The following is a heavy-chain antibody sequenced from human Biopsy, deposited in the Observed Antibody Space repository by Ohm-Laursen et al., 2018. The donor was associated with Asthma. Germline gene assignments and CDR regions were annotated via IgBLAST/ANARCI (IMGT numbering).Heavy chain of an antibody. J-gene: IGHJ4*02. CDR3: ASQSSGPDFWSGYYYFDY. Sequence: SLRLSCTASGFTFSSYGMHWVRQAPGKGLEREAVISYDGSNKYYADSVKGRFTISRDNSKNTLYLQMNSLRAEDTAVYYCASQSSGPDFWSGYYYFDYWGQGTLVTVSS. V-gene: IGHV3-30*03. CDR2: ISYDGSNK. D-gene: IGHD3-3*01. CDR1: GFTFSSYG.